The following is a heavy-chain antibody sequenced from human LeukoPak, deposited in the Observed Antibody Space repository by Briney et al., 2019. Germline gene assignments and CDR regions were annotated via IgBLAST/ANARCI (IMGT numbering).Heavy chain of an antibody. CDR2: IYYSGST. V-gene: IGHV4-59*01. J-gene: IGHJ3*02. CDR1: GGSISSYY. CDR3: ARIRLEAFDI. Sequence: SETLSLTCTVSGGSISSYYWSWIRQPPGKGLEWIGYIYYSGSTNYNPSLKSRVTISVDTSKNQFPLKLSSVTAADTAVYYCARIRLEAFDIWGQGTMVTVSS. D-gene: IGHD3-16*01.